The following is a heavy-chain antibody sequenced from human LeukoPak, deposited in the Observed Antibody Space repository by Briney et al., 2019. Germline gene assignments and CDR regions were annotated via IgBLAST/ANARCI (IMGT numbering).Heavy chain of an antibody. CDR3: ARARGWLQVESDY. V-gene: IGHV3-30*02. CDR1: GFTFSSYG. J-gene: IGHJ4*02. CDR2: IRYDGSNK. D-gene: IGHD5-24*01. Sequence: GGSLRLSCAASGFTFSSYGMHWVRQAPGKGLEWVAFIRYDGSNKYYADSVKGRFTISRDNSKNTLYLQVNSLRAEDTAMYYCARARGWLQVESDYWGQGTLVTVSS.